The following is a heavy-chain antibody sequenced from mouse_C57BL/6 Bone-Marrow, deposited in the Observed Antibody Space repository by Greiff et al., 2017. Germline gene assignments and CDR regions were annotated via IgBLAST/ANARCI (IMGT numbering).Heavy chain of an antibody. Sequence: EVKLVESGGGLVKPGGSLKLSCAASGFTFSDYGMHWVRQAPEKGLEWVAYISSGSSTIYYADTVKGRFTISRDNAKNTLFLQMTSLRSDDTAMYYCARRHWDPYYFDYWGQGTTLTVSS. CDR1: GFTFSDYG. V-gene: IGHV5-17*01. J-gene: IGHJ2*01. D-gene: IGHD4-1*01. CDR2: ISSGSSTI. CDR3: ARRHWDPYYFDY.